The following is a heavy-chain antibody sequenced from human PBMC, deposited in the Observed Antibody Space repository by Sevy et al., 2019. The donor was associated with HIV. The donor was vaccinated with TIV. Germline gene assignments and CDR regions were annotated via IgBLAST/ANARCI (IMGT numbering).Heavy chain of an antibody. CDR1: GNNFAAYW. CDR3: AGGGHLPLDAFDI. D-gene: IGHD2-15*01. V-gene: IGHV5-51*01. CDR2: LFPGNSDY. J-gene: IGHJ3*02. Sequence: GESLKISCRASGNNFAAYWIAWVRPMPGKGLEWMGILFPGNSDYRSFHGQATVSADKSIHTAYLQLDNLKASDSAIYYWAGGGHLPLDAFDIWGQGTMVTVSS.